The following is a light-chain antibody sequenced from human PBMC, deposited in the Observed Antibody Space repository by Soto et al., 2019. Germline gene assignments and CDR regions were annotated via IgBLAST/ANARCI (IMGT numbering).Light chain of an antibody. V-gene: IGKV3-11*01. Sequence: EIVLTQSPASLSLSPGERATLSCRASQSVNSNLAWYQHKPGQAPRLLIYDAPNRATGIPARFSGSGSGTDFTLTVSSLEPEDFAVYYCQHGSDWPPFTFGQGTRLE. CDR3: QHGSDWPPFT. CDR2: DAP. J-gene: IGKJ5*01. CDR1: QSVNSN.